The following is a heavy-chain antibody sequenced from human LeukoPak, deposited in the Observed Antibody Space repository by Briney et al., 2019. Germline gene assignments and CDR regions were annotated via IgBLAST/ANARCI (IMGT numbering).Heavy chain of an antibody. CDR1: GGSINSGGYY. Sequence: SETLSLTCTVSGGSINSGGYYWSWIRQQSGKCLEWIGYISYSGSTYYNPSLKSRVTISVGRSKNQFSLKLSSVTAADTAVYYCARGFRDSSSWYDAFDIWGQGTMVTVSS. V-gene: IGHV4-30-2*01. CDR3: ARGFRDSSSWYDAFDI. J-gene: IGHJ3*02. D-gene: IGHD6-13*01. CDR2: ISYSGST.